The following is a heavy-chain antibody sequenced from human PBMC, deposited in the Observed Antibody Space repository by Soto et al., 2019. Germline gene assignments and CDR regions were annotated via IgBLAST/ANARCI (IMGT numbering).Heavy chain of an antibody. CDR1: GFTFSSYA. V-gene: IGHV3-23*01. CDR3: VKGQNWFDP. J-gene: IGHJ5*02. CDR2: ISVGGDTT. Sequence: PGGSLRLSCLTSGFTFSSYAMSWVRQAPGKGLEWVASISVGGDTTYYADFVKGRFTISRDTSKHTVYMEMKSLRADDTAVYYCVKGQNWFDPWGQGTQVTVSS.